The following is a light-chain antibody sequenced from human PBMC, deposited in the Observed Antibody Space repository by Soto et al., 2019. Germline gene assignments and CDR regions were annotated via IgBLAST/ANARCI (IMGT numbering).Light chain of an antibody. J-gene: IGKJ4*01. CDR3: QQRNDWPLT. V-gene: IGKV3-11*01. Sequence: EIVLTQSPAILSLSPGERATLSCRASQTITITNLAWYQQKSGQAPRLLIYDAFNRATGIPARFSGSGSGTDFTLTISSLEPEDFAVYYCQQRNDWPLTFSGGTKVEI. CDR2: DAF. CDR1: QTITITN.